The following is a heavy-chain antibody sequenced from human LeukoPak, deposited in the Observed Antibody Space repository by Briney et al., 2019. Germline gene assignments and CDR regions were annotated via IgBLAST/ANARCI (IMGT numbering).Heavy chain of an antibody. V-gene: IGHV3-74*01. CDR2: INSDGSST. CDR3: ARDEAKPYCSGGSCGLGNWFDP. D-gene: IGHD2-15*01. J-gene: IGHJ5*02. Sequence: PGGSLRLSCAASGFTFSSYWMHWVRQAPGKGLVWVSRINSDGSSTSYADSVKGRFTISRDNAKNTLYLQMNSLRAEDTAVYYCARDEAKPYCSGGSCGLGNWFDPRGQGTLVTVSS. CDR1: GFTFSSYW.